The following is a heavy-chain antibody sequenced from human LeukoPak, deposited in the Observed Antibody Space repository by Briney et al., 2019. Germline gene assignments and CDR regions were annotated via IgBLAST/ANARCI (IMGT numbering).Heavy chain of an antibody. CDR2: IYTSGST. D-gene: IGHD6-13*01. J-gene: IGHJ3*02. CDR3: ARDFSSSWPEAGNMVDYGNAFDI. V-gene: IGHV4-4*07. CDR1: GGSISSYY. Sequence: SETLSLTCTVSGGSISSYYWSWIRQPAGKGLEWIGRIYTSGSTNYNPSLKSRVTMSVDTSKNQFSLKLSSVTAADTAVYYCARDFSSSWPEAGNMVDYGNAFDIWGQGTMVTVSS.